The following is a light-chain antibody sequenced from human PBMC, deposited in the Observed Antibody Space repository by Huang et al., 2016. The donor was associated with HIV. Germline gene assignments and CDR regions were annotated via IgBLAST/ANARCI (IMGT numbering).Light chain of an antibody. Sequence: DIVMIQSPLSLPVTPGEPASISCTSSRRLLHSNAYNYLDWYLQKPGQSPQLLIFLGSNRASWVPDRFSGSGSGTYFSLKISRVEAEDVGVYYCMQALHTPYTFGQGTKLEIK. J-gene: IGKJ2*01. V-gene: IGKV2-28*01. CDR2: LGS. CDR1: RRLLHSNAYNY. CDR3: MQALHTPYT.